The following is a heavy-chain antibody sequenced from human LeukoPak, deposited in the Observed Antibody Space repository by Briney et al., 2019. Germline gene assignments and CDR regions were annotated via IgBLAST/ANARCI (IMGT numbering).Heavy chain of an antibody. J-gene: IGHJ4*02. D-gene: IGHD3-22*01. CDR3: ARELGYYDSSGYPY. V-gene: IGHV4-38-2*02. CDR1: GYSISSGYY. Sequence: PSETLSLTCTVSGYSISSGYYWGWIRQPPGKGLEWIGSIYHSGSTYYNPSLKSRVTISVDTSKNQFSLKLSSVTAADTAVYYCARELGYYDSSGYPYWGQGTLVTVSS. CDR2: IYHSGST.